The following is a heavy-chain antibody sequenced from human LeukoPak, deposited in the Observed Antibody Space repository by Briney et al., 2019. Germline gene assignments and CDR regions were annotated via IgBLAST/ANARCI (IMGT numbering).Heavy chain of an antibody. V-gene: IGHV3-7*01. CDR2: IKQDGSEK. J-gene: IGHJ4*02. Sequence: GGSLRLSCAASGFTFSSYWMSWVRQAPGKGLEWVANIKQDGSEKSYVDSVKGRFTISRDNTKNSLYLQMNSLRAEDTAVYLCSRKLAGPSFDYWGQGTLVTVSS. CDR3: SRKLAGPSFDY. CDR1: GFTFSSYW. D-gene: IGHD6-19*01.